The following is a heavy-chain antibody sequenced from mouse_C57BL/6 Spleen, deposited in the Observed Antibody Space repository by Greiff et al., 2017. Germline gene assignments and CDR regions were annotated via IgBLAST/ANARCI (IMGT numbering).Heavy chain of an antibody. D-gene: IGHD2-3*01. V-gene: IGHV5-16*01. J-gene: IGHJ4*01. CDR1: GFTFSDYY. Sequence: EVQVVESEGGLVQPGSSMKLSCTASGFTFSDYYMAWVRQVPEKGLEWVANINYDGSSTYYLDSLKSRFIISRANAKNILYLQMSSLKSEDTATYYCARVEDYDGYYDYAMDYWGQGTSVTVSS. CDR2: INYDGSST. CDR3: ARVEDYDGYYDYAMDY.